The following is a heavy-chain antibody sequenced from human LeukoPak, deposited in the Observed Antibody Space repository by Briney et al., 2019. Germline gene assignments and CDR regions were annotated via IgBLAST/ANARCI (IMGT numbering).Heavy chain of an antibody. V-gene: IGHV3-74*01. CDR3: EGRANGLPEY. J-gene: IGHJ4*02. Sequence: GGSLRLSCAASGFTFSRYWMHWVRQAPGKGLVWVSRIDSDGTNRDYADSVKGRFTISRDNAKNTVYLQMNSLRDEDTAVYYCEGRANGLPEYWGQGSLVTVSS. CDR2: IDSDGTNR. CDR1: GFTFSRYW. D-gene: IGHD2-15*01.